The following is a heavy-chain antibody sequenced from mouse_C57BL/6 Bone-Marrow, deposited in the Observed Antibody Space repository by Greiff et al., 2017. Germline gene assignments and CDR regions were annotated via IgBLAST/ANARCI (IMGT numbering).Heavy chain of an antibody. CDR2: ISPGSGST. CDR1: GYTFTSYW. Sequence: QVQLQQSGAELVKPGASVKMSCKASGYTFTSYWITWVKQRPGQGLEWIGDISPGSGSTNYNEKFKSKATLTVDTSSSTAYMQLSSLTSEDSEVYYCAREGEGYGGFAYWGQGTLVTVSA. J-gene: IGHJ3*01. D-gene: IGHD1-1*01. V-gene: IGHV1-55*01. CDR3: AREGEGYGGFAY.